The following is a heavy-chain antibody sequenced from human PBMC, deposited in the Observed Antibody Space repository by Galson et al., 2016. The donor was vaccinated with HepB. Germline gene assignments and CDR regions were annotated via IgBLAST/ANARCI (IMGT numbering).Heavy chain of an antibody. CDR1: GLKFSTYW. J-gene: IGHJ4*02. Sequence: SLRLSCAVSGLKFSTYWMTWVHQAPGKGLEWVATINPDGNEKAYVDSVKGRFTMSRDNAKDSLHLQMNSLRAEDTGVYHCVTSQGYWGQGTLVTVSS. V-gene: IGHV3-7*03. CDR3: VTSQGY. CDR2: INPDGNEK.